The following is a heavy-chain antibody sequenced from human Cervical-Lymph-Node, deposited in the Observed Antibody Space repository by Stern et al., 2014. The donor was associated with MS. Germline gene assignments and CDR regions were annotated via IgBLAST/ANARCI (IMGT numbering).Heavy chain of an antibody. CDR3: AKGRVFTNDAFDL. J-gene: IGHJ3*01. CDR1: GFTFAAFA. D-gene: IGHD3-10*01. CDR2: ITWNSGNR. V-gene: IGHV3-9*01. Sequence: EVQLEESGGGLVQPGRSLRLSCAASGFTFAAFAMHWVRQPPGKGLQWVSGITWNSGNRDYADSVKGRFTISRDNAKNSLYLQMTSLTAEDTALYYCAKGRVFTNDAFDLWGQGTLVTVSS.